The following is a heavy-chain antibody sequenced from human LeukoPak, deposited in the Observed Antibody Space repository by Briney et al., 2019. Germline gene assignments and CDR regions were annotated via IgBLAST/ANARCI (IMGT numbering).Heavy chain of an antibody. J-gene: IGHJ4*02. D-gene: IGHD6-19*01. CDR2: INDSGST. CDR3: ARGPRGLGMAGTFDY. V-gene: IGHV4-34*01. CDR1: GESFSGYY. Sequence: SETLSLTCAVYGESFSGYYWSWIRQPPGKGLEWIGEINDSGSTNYNPSLKSRVTISVDTSKNQFSLKLNSVTAADTAVYYCARGPRGLGMAGTFDYWGQGTLVTVSS.